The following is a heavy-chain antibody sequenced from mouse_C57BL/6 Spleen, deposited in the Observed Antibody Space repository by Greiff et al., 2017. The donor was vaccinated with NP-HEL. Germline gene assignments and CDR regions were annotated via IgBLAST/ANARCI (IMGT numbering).Heavy chain of an antibody. J-gene: IGHJ2*01. CDR2: IYPRSGNT. D-gene: IGHD2-5*01. CDR1: GYTFTSYG. V-gene: IGHV1-81*01. CDR3: ARGNYSNPRRYFDY. Sequence: VKLVESGAELARPGASVKLSCKASGYTFTSYGISWVKQRTGQGLEWIGEIYPRSGNTYYNEKFKGKATLTADKSSSTAYMELRSLTSEDSAVYFCARGNYSNPRRYFDYWGQGTTLTVSS.